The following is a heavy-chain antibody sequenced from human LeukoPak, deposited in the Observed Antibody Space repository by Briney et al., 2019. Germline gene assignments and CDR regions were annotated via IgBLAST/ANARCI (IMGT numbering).Heavy chain of an antibody. CDR1: GFTFSSYW. Sequence: GGSLRLSCAASGFTFSSYWMHWVRQAPGKGLVWVSRINSDGSSTSYADSVKGRFTISRDNAKNTLYLQMNSLRAEDTAVYYCAREGDYVWGSYREPLDYWGQGTPVTVSS. CDR3: AREGDYVWGSYREPLDY. J-gene: IGHJ4*02. CDR2: INSDGSST. V-gene: IGHV3-74*01. D-gene: IGHD3-16*02.